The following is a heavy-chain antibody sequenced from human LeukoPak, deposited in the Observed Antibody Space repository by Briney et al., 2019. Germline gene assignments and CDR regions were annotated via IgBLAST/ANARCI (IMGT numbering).Heavy chain of an antibody. J-gene: IGHJ4*02. CDR3: ARDRSSSWALDY. V-gene: IGHV3-30*03. Sequence: GGSLRLSCAASGFTFSNAWMSWVRQAPGKGLEWVAIISYDGSNKYFADSVKGRFTISRDISKNTLYLQMNSLRAEDTAVYYCARDRSSSWALDYWGQGTLVTVSS. D-gene: IGHD6-13*01. CDR2: ISYDGSNK. CDR1: GFTFSNAW.